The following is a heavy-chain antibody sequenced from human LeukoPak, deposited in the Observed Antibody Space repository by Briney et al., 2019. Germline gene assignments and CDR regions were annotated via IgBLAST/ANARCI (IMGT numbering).Heavy chain of an antibody. CDR3: AREMYSSGWCFDY. D-gene: IGHD6-19*01. Sequence: GGSLRLSCAASGFTFSSYWMTWVRQAPGKGLEWVANIKQDGGEKFSLDSVKGRFTISRDNAKNTLYLQMNSLRAEDTAVYYCAREMYSSGWCFDYWGQGTLVTVSS. V-gene: IGHV3-7*01. CDR1: GFTFSSYW. CDR2: IKQDGGEK. J-gene: IGHJ4*02.